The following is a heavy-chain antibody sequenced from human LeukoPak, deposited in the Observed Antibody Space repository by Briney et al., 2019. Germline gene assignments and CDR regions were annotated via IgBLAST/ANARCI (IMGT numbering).Heavy chain of an antibody. CDR3: ARGRYFDWFRFDY. CDR2: IYYSGST. V-gene: IGHV4-59*01. Sequence: PSETLSLTCTVSGGSISSYYWSWIRQPPGEGLEWIGYIYYSGSTNYNPSLKSRVTISVDTSKNQFSLKLSSVTAADTAVYYCARGRYFDWFRFDYWGQGTLVTVSS. CDR1: GGSISSYY. J-gene: IGHJ4*02. D-gene: IGHD3-9*01.